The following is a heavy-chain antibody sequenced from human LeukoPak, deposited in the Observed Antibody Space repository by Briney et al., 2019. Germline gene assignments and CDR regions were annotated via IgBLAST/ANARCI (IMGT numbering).Heavy chain of an antibody. CDR2: IIPIFGTA. CDR1: GGTFSSYA. V-gene: IGHV1-69*13. J-gene: IGHJ4*02. D-gene: IGHD3-10*01. CDR3: ARDRSFPYYGSGESDY. Sequence: SVKVSCKASGGTFSSYAISWVRQAPGQGLEWMGGIIPIFGTANYAQKFQGRVTITADESTSTAYMELSSLRSEDTAVYYCARDRSFPYYGSGESDYWGQGTLVTVSS.